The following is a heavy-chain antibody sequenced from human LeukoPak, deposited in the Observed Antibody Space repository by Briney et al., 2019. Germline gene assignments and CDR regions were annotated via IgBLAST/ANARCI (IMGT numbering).Heavy chain of an antibody. CDR3: ARHPGYNTRIFDY. CDR2: IYYSGST. D-gene: IGHD6-13*01. CDR1: SGSMNNYY. Sequence: SSETLSLTCTASSGSMNNYYWSWIRQAPGKGLEWIGCIYYSGSTNYNPSLKSRVTISVDTSKNQFSLKLSSVTAADTAVYYCARHPGYNTRIFDYWGQGTLVTVSS. J-gene: IGHJ4*02. V-gene: IGHV4-59*08.